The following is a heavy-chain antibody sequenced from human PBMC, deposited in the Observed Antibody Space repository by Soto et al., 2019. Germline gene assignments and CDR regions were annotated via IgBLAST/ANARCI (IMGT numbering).Heavy chain of an antibody. CDR2: IDPGDSYT. J-gene: IGHJ6*02. Sequence: PGESLKISCKGSGYSFTTFWISWVRQMPGKGLEWMRTIDPGDSYTNYSPSFQGHVTISSDKSISTAYLQWSSLKASDTAMYYCARQSYSNYYGMDVWGQGTTVTVSS. CDR3: ARQSYSNYYGMDV. D-gene: IGHD4-4*01. V-gene: IGHV5-10-1*01. CDR1: GYSFTTFW.